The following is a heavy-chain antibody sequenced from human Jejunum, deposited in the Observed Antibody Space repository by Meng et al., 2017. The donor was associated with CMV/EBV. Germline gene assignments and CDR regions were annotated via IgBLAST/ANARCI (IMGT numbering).Heavy chain of an antibody. CDR3: ARGGNFDP. Sequence: QVHVVQFGSEWKKPGAPVKVSCTASGYTFSTYTINWVRQAHGRGLEWMGWISTNTGTPTYTQGFTGRFVFSLDTSVSTAYLQISSLKAEDTAVYYCARGGNFDPWGQGTLVTVSS. J-gene: IGHJ5*02. D-gene: IGHD2/OR15-2a*01. CDR2: ISTNTGTP. CDR1: GYTFSTYT. V-gene: IGHV7-4-1*02.